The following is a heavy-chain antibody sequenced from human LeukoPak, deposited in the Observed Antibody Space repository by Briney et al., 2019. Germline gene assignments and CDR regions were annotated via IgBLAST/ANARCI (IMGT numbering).Heavy chain of an antibody. V-gene: IGHV1-2*06. J-gene: IGHJ6*02. D-gene: IGHD3-16*01. Sequence: ASVKVSCKASGGTFTGYYMHWVRQAPGHGLEWMGRINPNSGGTNYAQKFQGRVTMTRDTSISTAFMELSRLRSDDTAVYYCARDFGNGMDVWGQGTTVTVSS. CDR1: GGTFTGYY. CDR2: INPNSGGT. CDR3: ARDFGNGMDV.